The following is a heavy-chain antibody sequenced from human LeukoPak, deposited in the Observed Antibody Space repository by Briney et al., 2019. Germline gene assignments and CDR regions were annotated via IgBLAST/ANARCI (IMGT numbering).Heavy chain of an antibody. J-gene: IGHJ4*02. CDR2: IRSDGSST. D-gene: IGHD6-19*01. CDR3: TRRYGGHSGWAGYHDS. V-gene: IGHV3-64*01. CDR1: GFSFSAYI. Sequence: GGSLRLSCVASGFSFSAYIMHWVRQAPGKGLEYVSAIRSDGSSTFYPNSVKGRFTISRDNFKSTLYLQMGSLRAEDTAVYYCTRRYGGHSGWAGYHDSWGQGTLVTVSS.